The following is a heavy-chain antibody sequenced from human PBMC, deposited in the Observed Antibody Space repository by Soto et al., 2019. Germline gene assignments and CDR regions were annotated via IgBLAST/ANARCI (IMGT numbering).Heavy chain of an antibody. CDR1: GFIVSSNQ. CDR2: IYSGHTT. Sequence: LRLSCVASGFIVSSNQMSWVRQAPGKGLEWVSVIYSGHTTYYADSVEGRFTISRDDSKNTLYLQMNSLRVEDTAVYYCVRGPSDHKLRLVEWPYGDYWGQGALVTVSS. J-gene: IGHJ4*02. CDR3: VRGPSDHKLRLVEWPYGDY. D-gene: IGHD3-3*01. V-gene: IGHV3-53*01.